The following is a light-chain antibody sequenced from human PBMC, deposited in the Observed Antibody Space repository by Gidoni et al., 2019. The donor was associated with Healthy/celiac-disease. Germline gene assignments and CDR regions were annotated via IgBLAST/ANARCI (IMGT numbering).Light chain of an antibody. CDR2: GAS. J-gene: IGKJ4*01. V-gene: IGKV3-15*01. CDR1: QSVSSN. CDR3: QQYNNWPRT. Sequence: EIMMTQSPAPLSVSPGERATLSCRATQSVSSNLAWYQQKPGQAPRLLIYGASTRATGIPARFSGSGSGTEFTLTISSLQSEDFAVYYCQQYNNWPRTFGGGTKVEIK.